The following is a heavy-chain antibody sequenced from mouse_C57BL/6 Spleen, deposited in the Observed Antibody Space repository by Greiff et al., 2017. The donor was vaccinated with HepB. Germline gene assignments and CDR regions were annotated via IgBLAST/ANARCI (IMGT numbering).Heavy chain of an antibody. V-gene: IGHV5-16*01. CDR2: INYDGSST. D-gene: IGHD1-1*01. CDR1: GFTFSDYY. J-gene: IGHJ3*01. Sequence: EVQRVESEGGLVQPGSSMKLSCTASGFTFSDYYMAWVRQVPEKGLEWVANINYDGSSTYYLDSLKSRFIISRDNAKNILYLQMSSLKSEDTATYYCARDRHYYGSSEPFAYWGQGTLVTVSA. CDR3: ARDRHYYGSSEPFAY.